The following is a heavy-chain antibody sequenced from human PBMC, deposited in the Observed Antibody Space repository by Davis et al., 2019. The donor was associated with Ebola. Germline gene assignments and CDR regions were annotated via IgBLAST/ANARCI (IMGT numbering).Heavy chain of an antibody. CDR2: IWYDGSNK. D-gene: IGHD4-17*01. J-gene: IGHJ4*02. V-gene: IGHV3-33*01. Sequence: GGSLRLSCAASGFTFSSYGMHWVRQAPGKGLAWVAVIWYDGSNKYYADSVKGRFTISRDNSKNTLYLQMNSLRAEDTAVYYCARELLYGALDYWGQGTLVTVSS. CDR1: GFTFSSYG. CDR3: ARELLYGALDY.